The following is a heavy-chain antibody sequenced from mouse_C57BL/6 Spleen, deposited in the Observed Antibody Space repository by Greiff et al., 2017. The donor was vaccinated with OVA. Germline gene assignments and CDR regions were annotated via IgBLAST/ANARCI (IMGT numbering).Heavy chain of an antibody. Sequence: EVKLVESGGGLVQPGGSLSLSCAASGFTFTDYYMSWVRQPPGKALEWLGFIRNKANGYTTEYSASVKGRFTISRDNSQSILYLQMNALRAEDSATYDCARVDYDEGYYSAMDYWGKGTSVTVSS. CDR1: GFTFTDYY. CDR3: ARVDYDEGYYSAMDY. CDR2: IRNKANGYTT. J-gene: IGHJ4*01. D-gene: IGHD2-4*01. V-gene: IGHV7-3*01.